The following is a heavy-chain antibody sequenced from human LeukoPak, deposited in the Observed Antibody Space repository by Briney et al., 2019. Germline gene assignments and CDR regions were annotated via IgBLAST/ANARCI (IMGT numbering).Heavy chain of an antibody. D-gene: IGHD5-12*01. CDR1: GGSISSSSYY. V-gene: IGHV4-39*01. CDR3: ARLGGYDYGGY. Sequence: SETLSLTCTVSGGSISSSSYYWGWIRQPPGKGLEWIGSIYYSGSTYYNPSLKSRVTISVDTSKNQFPLKLSSVTAADTAVYYCARLGGYDYGGYWGQGTLVTVSS. CDR2: IYYSGST. J-gene: IGHJ4*02.